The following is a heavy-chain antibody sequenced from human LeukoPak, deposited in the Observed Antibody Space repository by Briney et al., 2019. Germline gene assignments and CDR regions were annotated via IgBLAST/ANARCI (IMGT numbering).Heavy chain of an antibody. Sequence: ASVKVSCKASGYTFTGYYMHWVRQAPGQGLEWMGWINPNSGGTNYAQKFQGRVTMTRDMSTNTVYMEQSSLRSEDTAVYYCARGDGEAASLWENWFDPWGQGTLVTVSS. D-gene: IGHD6-13*01. CDR3: ARGDGEAASLWENWFDP. J-gene: IGHJ5*02. V-gene: IGHV1-2*02. CDR2: INPNSGGT. CDR1: GYTFTGYY.